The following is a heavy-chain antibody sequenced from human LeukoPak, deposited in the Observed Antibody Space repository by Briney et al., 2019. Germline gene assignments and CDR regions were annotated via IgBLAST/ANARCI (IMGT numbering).Heavy chain of an antibody. CDR1: GFTFSSYW. J-gene: IGHJ4*02. Sequence: GGSLRLSCAASGFTFSSYWMSWVRQAPGKGLEWVANIKQDGSEKCYVDSVKGRFTISRDNAKNSLYLQMNSLRAEDTAVYYCARLCYDILTGYSQSFFDYWGQGTLVTVSS. V-gene: IGHV3-7*01. CDR2: IKQDGSEK. CDR3: ARLCYDILTGYSQSFFDY. D-gene: IGHD3-9*01.